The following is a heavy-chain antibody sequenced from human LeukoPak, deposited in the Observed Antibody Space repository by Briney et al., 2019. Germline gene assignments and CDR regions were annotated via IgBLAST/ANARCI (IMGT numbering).Heavy chain of an antibody. V-gene: IGHV1-46*01. D-gene: IGHD3-10*01. Sequence: ASVKVSCKASGYTLTSYYMHWVRQAPGQGLEWMGIINPSGGSTSYAQKFQGRVTMTRDTSTSTVYMELSSLRSEDTAVYYCARDLVYGSGSSPFDYWGQGTLVTVSS. CDR2: INPSGGST. CDR1: GYTLTSYY. J-gene: IGHJ4*02. CDR3: ARDLVYGSGSSPFDY.